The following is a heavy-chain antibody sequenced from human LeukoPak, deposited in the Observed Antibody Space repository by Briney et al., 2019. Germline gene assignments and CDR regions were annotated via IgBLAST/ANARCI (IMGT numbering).Heavy chain of an antibody. CDR2: ISSSGSTI. V-gene: IGHV3-11*01. CDR1: GFTFSYYY. J-gene: IGHJ4*02. Sequence: GGSLRLSCAASGFTFSYYYMSWIRQAPGKGLECVSYISSSGSTIYYADSVKGRFTIPRDNAKNSLYLQMNRLRAEDTAVYYCARDIAAAGNYFDYWGQGPLVTVSS. D-gene: IGHD6-13*01. CDR3: ARDIAAAGNYFDY.